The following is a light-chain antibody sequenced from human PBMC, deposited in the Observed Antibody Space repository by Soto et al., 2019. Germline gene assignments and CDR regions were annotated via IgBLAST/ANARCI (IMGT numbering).Light chain of an antibody. CDR2: GAS. CDR1: QSVSSSY. J-gene: IGKJ2*01. CDR3: QQYGSSPHT. V-gene: IGKV3-20*01. Sequence: EIVLTQSPGTLSLSPGERATLSCRASQSVSSSYLAWYQHKPGQAPRLLIYGASSRATGIPDRFSGSGSGTDFTLTISSLEPEDCAVYYCQQYGSSPHTFGQGNKLEIK.